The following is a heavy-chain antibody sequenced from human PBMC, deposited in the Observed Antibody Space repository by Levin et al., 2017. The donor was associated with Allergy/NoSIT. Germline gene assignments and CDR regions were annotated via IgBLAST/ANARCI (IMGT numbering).Heavy chain of an antibody. CDR2: IRNKAHGGTT. CDR1: GFTFGDYA. Sequence: GGSLRLSCTGSGFTFGDYAMSWVRQAPGKGLEWVGFIRNKAHGGTTEYAASVKGRLTISRDDSKIIAYLQMNSLKTEATAVYFCAREGTQNYDYNWGRCRDGYFDYWGQGTLVTVSS. J-gene: IGHJ4*02. V-gene: IGHV3-49*04. CDR3: AREGTQNYDYNWGRCRDGYFDY. D-gene: IGHD3-16*01.